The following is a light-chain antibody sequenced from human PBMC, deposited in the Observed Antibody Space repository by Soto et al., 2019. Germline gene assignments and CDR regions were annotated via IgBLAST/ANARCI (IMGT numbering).Light chain of an antibody. CDR2: GAS. J-gene: IGKJ2*01. V-gene: IGKV3-20*01. CDR1: QSVGSNY. Sequence: EIMLTQSPGTLSLSPGERATLSCRASQSVGSNYLAWHQQKPGQAPRLLIYGASSRATGIPDRFSGSGSGTDFTLTISRLEPEDFAVYYCQQYDSSPYAFGQGTKLEIK. CDR3: QQYDSSPYA.